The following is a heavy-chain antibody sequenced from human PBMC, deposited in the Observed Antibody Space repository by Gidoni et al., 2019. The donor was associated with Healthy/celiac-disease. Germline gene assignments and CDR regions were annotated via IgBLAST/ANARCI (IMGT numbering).Heavy chain of an antibody. J-gene: IGHJ3*02. V-gene: IGHV3-30-3*01. Sequence: QVPLVESGGGVFPPGRSLTRPCAAPAFTFSRYAMHWVRQAPGKGLEWVAVISYDGSNKYYADSMKGRFTISRDNSKNPLYLQMNSLRAEDTAVYYCARGWGIAARQNAFDIWGQGTMVTVSS. CDR3: ARGWGIAARQNAFDI. CDR2: ISYDGSNK. CDR1: AFTFSRYA. D-gene: IGHD6-6*01.